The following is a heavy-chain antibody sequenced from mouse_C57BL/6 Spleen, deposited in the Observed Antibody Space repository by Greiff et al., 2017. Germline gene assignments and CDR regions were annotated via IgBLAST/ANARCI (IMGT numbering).Heavy chain of an antibody. J-gene: IGHJ4*01. CDR2: ISYDGSN. Sequence: VQLKESGPGLVKPSQSLSLTCSVTGYSITSGYYWNWIRQFPGNKLEWMGYISYDGSNNYNPSLKNRISITRDTSKNQFFLKLHSVTTEDTATYYCARVWLLFYSMDYWGQGTLVTVSS. D-gene: IGHD2-2*01. V-gene: IGHV3-6*01. CDR1: GYSITSGYY. CDR3: ARVWLLFYSMDY.